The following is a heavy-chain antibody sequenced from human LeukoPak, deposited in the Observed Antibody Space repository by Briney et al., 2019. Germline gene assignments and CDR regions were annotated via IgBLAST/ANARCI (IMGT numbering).Heavy chain of an antibody. CDR3: ASSTAIGY. V-gene: IGHV3-23*01. CDR1: GFTFSNYA. CDR2: ISGVGSNT. Sequence: GGSLRLSCAASGFTFSNYAMTWVRQAPGKGLEWVSVISGVGSNTDYADSVKGRFTISRDNSKNTLSLQMNSLRTEDTAVYYCASSTAIGYWGQGTLVTVSS. J-gene: IGHJ4*02.